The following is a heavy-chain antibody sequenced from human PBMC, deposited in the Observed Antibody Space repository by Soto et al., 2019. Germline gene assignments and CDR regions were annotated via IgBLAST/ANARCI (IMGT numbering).Heavy chain of an antibody. CDR3: ARDGSSYYYGMDV. V-gene: IGHV1-2*02. CDR2: INPNSGGT. CDR1: GYSLTGYY. J-gene: IGHJ6*02. Sequence: GXSVKVACKASGYSLTGYYMHWVRQAPGQGLEWMGWINPNSGGTNYAQKFQGRVTMTRDTSISTAYMELSRLRSDDTAVYYCARDGSSYYYGMDVWGQGTTVTVSS. D-gene: IGHD6-6*01.